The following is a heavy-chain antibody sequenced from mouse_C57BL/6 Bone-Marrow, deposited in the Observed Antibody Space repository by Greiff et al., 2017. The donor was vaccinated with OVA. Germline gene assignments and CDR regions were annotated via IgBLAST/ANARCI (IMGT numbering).Heavy chain of an antibody. CDR2: ISGGGGNT. V-gene: IGHV5-9*01. CDR3: ARHALLFYWYFDV. D-gene: IGHD2-10*01. Sequence: VQLKESGGGLVKPGGSLKLSCAASGFTFSSYTMSWVRQTPEKRLEWVATISGGGGNTYYPDSVKGRFTISRDNAKNTLYLQMSSLRSEDTALYYCARHALLFYWYFDVWGTGTTVTVSS. J-gene: IGHJ1*03. CDR1: GFTFSSYT.